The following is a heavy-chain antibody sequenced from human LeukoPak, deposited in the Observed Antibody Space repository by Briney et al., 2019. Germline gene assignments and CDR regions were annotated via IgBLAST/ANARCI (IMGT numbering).Heavy chain of an antibody. D-gene: IGHD1-26*01. J-gene: IGHJ5*02. V-gene: IGHV5-51*01. Sequence: GESLKISCKGSGYSFTSYWIGWVRQMPGKGLEWMGIIYPGDSDTRYSPSFQGQVTISADKSISTAYLQWSSLKASDTAMYYCARLRRAGELRYNWFDLWGQGTLVTVSS. CDR2: IYPGDSDT. CDR3: ARLRRAGELRYNWFDL. CDR1: GYSFTSYW.